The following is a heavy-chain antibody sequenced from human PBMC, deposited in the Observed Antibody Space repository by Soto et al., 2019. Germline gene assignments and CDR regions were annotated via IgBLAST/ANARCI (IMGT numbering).Heavy chain of an antibody. CDR2: IYYSGST. V-gene: IGHV4-59*01. CDR1: GGSISSYY. Sequence: SETLSLTCTVSGGSISSYYWSWIRQPPGKGLEWIGYIYYSGSTNYNPSLKSRVTISVDTSKNQFSLKLSSVTAADTAVYYCARNRIAAAGEDYYYYGMDVWGQGTTVTVSS. CDR3: ARNRIAAAGEDYYYYGMDV. J-gene: IGHJ6*02. D-gene: IGHD6-13*01.